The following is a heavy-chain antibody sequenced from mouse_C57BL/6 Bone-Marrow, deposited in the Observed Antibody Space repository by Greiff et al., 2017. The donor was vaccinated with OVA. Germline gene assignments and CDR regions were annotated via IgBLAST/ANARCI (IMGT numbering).Heavy chain of an antibody. D-gene: IGHD1-1*01. Sequence: VQLQQSGAELVKPGASVKLSCTASGFNIKDYYMHWVKQRTEQGLEWIGRIDPEDGETTYAPKFQGKGTITADTSATTAYLQLSSLTAEDTAVYYCAPGLRNAMDYWGQGTSVTVSS. V-gene: IGHV14-2*01. CDR2: IDPEDGET. CDR3: APGLRNAMDY. CDR1: GFNIKDYY. J-gene: IGHJ4*01.